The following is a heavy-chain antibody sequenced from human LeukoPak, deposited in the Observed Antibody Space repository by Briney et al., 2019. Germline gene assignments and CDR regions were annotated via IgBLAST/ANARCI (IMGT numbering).Heavy chain of an antibody. J-gene: IGHJ3*02. V-gene: IGHV1-18*01. CDR2: ISAYNGNT. CDR1: GYTFTSYG. D-gene: IGHD3-22*01. CDR3: ARGRPLYYYDSSGYYRVGAFDI. Sequence: ASVTVSCKASGYTFTSYGISWVRQAPGQGLEWMGWISAYNGNTNYAQKLQGRVTMTTDTSTSTVYMELSSLRSEDTAVYYCARGRPLYYYDSSGYYRVGAFDIWGQGTVVTVSS.